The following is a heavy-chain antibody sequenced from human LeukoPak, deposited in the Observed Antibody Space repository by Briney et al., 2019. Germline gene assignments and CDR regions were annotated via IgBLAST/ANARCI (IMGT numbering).Heavy chain of an antibody. Sequence: GGSLRLSCAASGFTFSTYAMHWVRQAPGKGLEWVAVMSYDGSNKDFADSVKGRFTFSRDNSKSTLYLQMNSLRADDTAVYYCAREKFMTYIAGLDYWGQGTLVTVSS. J-gene: IGHJ4*02. D-gene: IGHD3-16*01. CDR1: GFTFSTYA. CDR3: AREKFMTYIAGLDY. V-gene: IGHV3-30-3*01. CDR2: MSYDGSNK.